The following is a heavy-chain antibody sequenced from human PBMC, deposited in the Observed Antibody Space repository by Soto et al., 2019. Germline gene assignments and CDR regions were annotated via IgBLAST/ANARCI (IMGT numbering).Heavy chain of an antibody. Sequence: GASVKVSCKASGYTFTGYYMHWVRQAPGQGLEWMGWINPNSGGTNYAQKFQGWVTMTRDTSISTAYMELSRLRSDDTAVYYCARDKGVVAASPSYYYMDFRGKGTTVTVSS. CDR1: GYTFTGYY. V-gene: IGHV1-2*04. J-gene: IGHJ6*03. CDR2: INPNSGGT. D-gene: IGHD2-15*01. CDR3: ARDKGVVAASPSYYYMDF.